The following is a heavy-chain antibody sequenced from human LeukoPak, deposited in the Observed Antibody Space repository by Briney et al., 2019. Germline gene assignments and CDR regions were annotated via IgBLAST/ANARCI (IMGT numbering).Heavy chain of an antibody. V-gene: IGHV3-23*01. CDR2: INARATSP. CDR3: AKESWFGEPSLDH. Sequence: GGALRLSGAASGFTFSNYAMSWVRQPPGKGLEGLASINARATSPYYADSVKGRFVISRDNSENTLHLQMTSLRADDTAVYYCAKESWFGEPSLDHWGQGALVTVSA. D-gene: IGHD3-10*01. CDR1: GFTFSNYA. J-gene: IGHJ4*02.